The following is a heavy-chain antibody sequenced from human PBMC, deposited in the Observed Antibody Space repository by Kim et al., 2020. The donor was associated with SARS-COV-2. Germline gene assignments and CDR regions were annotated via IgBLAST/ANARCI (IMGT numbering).Heavy chain of an antibody. J-gene: IGHJ2*01. CDR3: ATKIGRVVVAAKRFDWY. V-gene: IGHV3-23*03. CDR1: GFTFSSYA. CDR2: IYSGGSST. Sequence: GGSLRHSCAASGFTFSSYAMSWVRQAPGKGLEWVSVIYSGGSSTYYADSVKGRFTISRDNSKNTLYLQMNSLRAEDTAVYYCATKIGRVVVAAKRFDWY. D-gene: IGHD2-15*01.